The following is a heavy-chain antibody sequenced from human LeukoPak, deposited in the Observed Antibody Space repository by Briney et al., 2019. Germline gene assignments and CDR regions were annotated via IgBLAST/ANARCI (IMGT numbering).Heavy chain of an antibody. Sequence: GRSLRLSCAASGFIFRSYAVHWVRQAPGRGLEWVAVTSYDGSHEYYADSVKGRFTISRDNSKNTLYLQMNSLRAEDTAVYYCAKPFDYSNYAAYFDYWGQGTLVTVSS. CDR3: AKPFDYSNYAAYFDY. D-gene: IGHD4-11*01. CDR2: TSYDGSHE. J-gene: IGHJ4*02. CDR1: GFIFRSYA. V-gene: IGHV3-30*18.